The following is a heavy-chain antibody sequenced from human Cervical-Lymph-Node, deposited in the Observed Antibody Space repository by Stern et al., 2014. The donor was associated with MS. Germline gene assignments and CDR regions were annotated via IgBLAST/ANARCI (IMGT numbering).Heavy chain of an antibody. J-gene: IGHJ4*02. Sequence: QEQLVESGSELRKPGASVKVSCKASGYNVTTYAMNWVRQAPGQGLEWMGWINTKNGNPPFAQGFTGRFVFSLDTSINTAYLQITILKAEDSAVYYCATWGAGNSPPLFYWGQGTLVTVSS. CDR3: ATWGAGNSPPLFY. CDR2: INTKNGNP. D-gene: IGHD4-23*01. V-gene: IGHV7-4-1*02. CDR1: GYNVTTYA.